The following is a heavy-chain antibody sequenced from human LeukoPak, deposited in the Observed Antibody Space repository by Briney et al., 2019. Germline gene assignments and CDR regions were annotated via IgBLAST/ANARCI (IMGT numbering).Heavy chain of an antibody. J-gene: IGHJ4*02. D-gene: IGHD3-10*01. CDR1: GGSINSYY. CDR2: IHYSGST. CDR3: ARSYGSGNYYRYFDY. Sequence: SETLSLTCTVSGGSINSYYWSWIRQPPGKGLEWIGYIHYSGSTNYNPSLKSRVTMSIDTSKNQFSLRLSSATAADTAVYYCARSYGSGNYYRYFDYWGQGTLVTVSS. V-gene: IGHV4-59*01.